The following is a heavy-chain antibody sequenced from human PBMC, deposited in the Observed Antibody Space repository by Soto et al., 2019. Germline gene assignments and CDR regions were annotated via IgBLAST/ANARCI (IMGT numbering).Heavy chain of an antibody. CDR2: INMDGTKT. J-gene: IGHJ5*02. V-gene: IGHV3-74*01. CDR1: EFTFSKYW. CDR3: ARDYYYDSRSSSVNWFDP. D-gene: IGHD3-22*01. Sequence: GSLRLSCVASEFTFSKYWMHWVRQAPGKGLVWVSRINMDGTKTAYADSVKGRFTVSRDNANNTLYLQMNSLGVEDTAVDYCARDYYYDSRSSSVNWFDPWGQGTLVTVSS.